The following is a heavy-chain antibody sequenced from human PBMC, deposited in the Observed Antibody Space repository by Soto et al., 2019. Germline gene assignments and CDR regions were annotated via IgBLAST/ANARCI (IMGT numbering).Heavy chain of an antibody. J-gene: IGHJ4*02. V-gene: IGHV3-30-3*01. CDR1: GFTFSNFP. D-gene: IGHD6-19*01. Sequence: QVQLVESGGGVVQPGRSLRLSCAASGFTFSNFPIHWVHQAPGKGLEWVTVISYDGSDEYYADSVKGRFIISRDNSKNTLYLQMNSLRPEDSGLYFCARGGLGSGWYHFDSWGQGTLVTVSS. CDR2: ISYDGSDE. CDR3: ARGGLGSGWYHFDS.